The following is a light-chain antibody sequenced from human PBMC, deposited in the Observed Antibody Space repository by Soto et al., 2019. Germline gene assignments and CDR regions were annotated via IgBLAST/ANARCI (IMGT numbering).Light chain of an antibody. CDR3: QQYNNWGT. CDR1: QSVSSN. Sequence: EIVMTQSPATLSVSPGERATLSCRASQSVSSNLAWYQQKPGQAPRLLIYGASTRATGIPARFSGSGSGTDFPLTISSVQSEDVAVYYCQQYNNWGTFGQGTKVEIK. V-gene: IGKV3-15*01. CDR2: GAS. J-gene: IGKJ1*01.